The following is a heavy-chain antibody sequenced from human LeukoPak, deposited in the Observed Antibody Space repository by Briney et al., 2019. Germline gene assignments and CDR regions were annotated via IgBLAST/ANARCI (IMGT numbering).Heavy chain of an antibody. D-gene: IGHD3-16*02. CDR1: GGSISSSSYY. CDR2: IYYSGST. Sequence: PSETLSLTCTVSGGSISSSSYYWGWIRQPPGKGLEWIGSIYYSGSTYYNPSLKSRVTISVDTSKNQFFLKLSSVTAADTAVYYRARSDYVWGSYHSPSPSFDHWGQGTLVTVSS. V-gene: IGHV4-39*01. CDR3: ARSDYVWGSYHSPSPSFDH. J-gene: IGHJ4*02.